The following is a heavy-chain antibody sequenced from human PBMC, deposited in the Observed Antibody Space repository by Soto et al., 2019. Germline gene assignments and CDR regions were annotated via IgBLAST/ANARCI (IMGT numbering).Heavy chain of an antibody. CDR2: INPGDAET. D-gene: IGHD3-16*01. Sequence: EVQLVQSGAEVKEPGDSLKISCRASGYSFGNYWIGWVRQMPGKGLEWMGIINPGDAETRYSPSFQGQVTISADKSISTVYLQWSSLKASDTAMYFCARPSNNYVAYWGQGALVTVSS. J-gene: IGHJ4*02. CDR3: ARPSNNYVAY. V-gene: IGHV5-51*01. CDR1: GYSFGNYW.